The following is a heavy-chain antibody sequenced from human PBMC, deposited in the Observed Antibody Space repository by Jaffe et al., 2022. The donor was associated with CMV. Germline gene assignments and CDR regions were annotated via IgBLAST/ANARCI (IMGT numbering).Heavy chain of an antibody. D-gene: IGHD3-9*01. CDR1: GGSISSGGYY. CDR3: ARASADFDWFFYYGMDV. CDR2: IYYSGST. V-gene: IGHV4-31*03. J-gene: IGHJ6*02. Sequence: QVQLQESGPGLVKPSQTLSLTCTVSGGSISSGGYYWSWIRQHPGKGLEWIGYIYYSGSTYYNPSLKSRVTISVDTSKNQFSLKLSSVTAADTAVYYCARASADFDWFFYYGMDVWGQGTTVTVSS.